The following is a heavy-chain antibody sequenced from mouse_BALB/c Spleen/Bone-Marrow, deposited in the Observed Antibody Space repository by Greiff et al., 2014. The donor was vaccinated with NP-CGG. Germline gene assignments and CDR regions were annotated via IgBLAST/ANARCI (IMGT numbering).Heavy chain of an antibody. CDR3: ARNLLPPYWYFDV. CDR2: IWAGGST. V-gene: IGHV2-9*02. D-gene: IGHD1-1*01. CDR1: GSSLTTYG. J-gene: IGHJ1*01. Sequence: VKLMESGPGLVAPSQSLSITCTVSGSSLTTYGVHWVRQSPGEGLEWLGVIWAGGSTNYNSTLMSRLSISKDNSKNQVFLKMNSPQTDDTAIYYCARNLLPPYWYFDVWGAGTTVTVSS.